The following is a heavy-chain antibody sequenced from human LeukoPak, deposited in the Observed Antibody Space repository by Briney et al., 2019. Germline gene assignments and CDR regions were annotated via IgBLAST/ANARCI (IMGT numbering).Heavy chain of an antibody. J-gene: IGHJ4*02. Sequence: SQTLSLTCTVSGGSITSGEHYCSWIRQPPGKGLEWIGYVAYTGSTNYNPSLSSRVTMSVDTSKNQFSLKLSSVTAADTAVYYCARAVAGPFFFDYWGQGTLVTVSS. D-gene: IGHD6-19*01. CDR3: ARAVAGPFFFDY. CDR1: GGSITSGEHY. CDR2: VAYTGST. V-gene: IGHV4-30-4*01.